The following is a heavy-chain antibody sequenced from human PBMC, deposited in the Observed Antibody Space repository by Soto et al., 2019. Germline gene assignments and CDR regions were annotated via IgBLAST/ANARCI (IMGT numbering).Heavy chain of an antibody. Sequence: VSVKVSCKASGGTFSSYASSWVRQAPGQGLEWMGGIIPNYGTTNYAQKLQGRVTMTTDTSTSTAYMELRSLRSDDTAVYYCARDKITMVRGVIISWFDPWGQGTLVTVSS. J-gene: IGHJ5*02. D-gene: IGHD3-10*01. CDR3: ARDKITMVRGVIISWFDP. CDR1: GGTFSSYA. CDR2: IIPNYGTT. V-gene: IGHV1-18*01.